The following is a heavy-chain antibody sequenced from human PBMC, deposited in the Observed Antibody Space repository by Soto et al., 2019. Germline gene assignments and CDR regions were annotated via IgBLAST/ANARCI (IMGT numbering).Heavy chain of an antibody. CDR3: ARDPSAIAAAGTSWFDP. D-gene: IGHD6-13*01. CDR2: ISAYNGNT. CDR1: GYTFTSYG. Sequence: QVQLVQSGAEVKKPGASVKVSCKASGYTFTSYGISWVRQAPGQGLEWMGWISAYNGNTNYAQKLQGRVTMTTDTSTSTDYMELRSLRSDDTAVYYCARDPSAIAAAGTSWFDPWGQGTLVTVSS. J-gene: IGHJ5*02. V-gene: IGHV1-18*01.